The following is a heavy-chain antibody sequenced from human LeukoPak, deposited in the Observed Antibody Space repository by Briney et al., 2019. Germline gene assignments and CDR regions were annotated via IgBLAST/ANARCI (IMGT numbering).Heavy chain of an antibody. D-gene: IGHD3-9*01. V-gene: IGHV1-46*01. CDR1: GYTFTSYY. J-gene: IGHJ5*02. Sequence: ASVKVSCKASGYTFTSYYMHWVRQAPGQGLEWMGIINPSGGSTSYAQKFQGRVTMTRDTSTSTVYMELSSLRSEDTAVYYCARYPPYYDILTGYSNWFDPWGQGTLVTVSS. CDR3: ARYPPYYDILTGYSNWFDP. CDR2: INPSGGST.